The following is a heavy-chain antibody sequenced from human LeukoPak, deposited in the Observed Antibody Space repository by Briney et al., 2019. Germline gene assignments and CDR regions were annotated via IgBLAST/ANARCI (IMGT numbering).Heavy chain of an antibody. CDR2: TKHTGGT. J-gene: IGHJ3*02. CDR3: AREYSTSSTAFDI. D-gene: IGHD6-6*01. V-gene: IGHV4-34*01. CDR1: GGSISSYY. Sequence: SETLSLTCTVSGGSISSYYWSWIRQPPGKGLEWIGETKHTGGTNYNPSLKSRATISVDTSKNQFSLRLSSVTAADTAVYYCAREYSTSSTAFDIWGQGTMVTVSS.